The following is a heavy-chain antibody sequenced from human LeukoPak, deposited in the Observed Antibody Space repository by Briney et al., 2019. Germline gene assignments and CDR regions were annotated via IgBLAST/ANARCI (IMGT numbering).Heavy chain of an antibody. Sequence: GSLRLSCAGSGFSFSSYDMLWVRQATGKGLEWVSAIGSGGDTYYAGSVKGRFTISRESAKNSFYLQMNSLSAGDTAVYFCARAVAGTDEIDSWGQGTLATVSS. CDR3: ARAVAGTDEIDS. CDR2: IGSGGDT. V-gene: IGHV3-13*01. J-gene: IGHJ4*02. CDR1: GFSFSSYD. D-gene: IGHD6-19*01.